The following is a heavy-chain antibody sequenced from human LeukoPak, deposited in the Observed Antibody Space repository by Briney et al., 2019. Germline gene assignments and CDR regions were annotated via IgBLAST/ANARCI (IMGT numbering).Heavy chain of an antibody. Sequence: PSETLSLTCAVYGGSFSDYYWSWIRQPPGRGLEWIGEINHSGSTNYNPSLKSRVAISVDTSKNQFSLKLSSVTAADTAVYYCARTSSRYYGSGRPFDYWGQGTLVTVSS. D-gene: IGHD3-10*01. CDR2: INHSGST. V-gene: IGHV4-34*01. J-gene: IGHJ4*02. CDR3: ARTSSRYYGSGRPFDY. CDR1: GGSFSDYY.